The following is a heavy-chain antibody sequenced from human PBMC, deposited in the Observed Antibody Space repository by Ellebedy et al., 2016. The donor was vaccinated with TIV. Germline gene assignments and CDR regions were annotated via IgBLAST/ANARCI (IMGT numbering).Heavy chain of an antibody. D-gene: IGHD3-22*01. V-gene: IGHV3-23*01. CDR1: GFTFSSYA. Sequence: GESLKISCAASGFTFSSYAMSWVRQAPGKGLEWVSAISGSGGSTYYADSVKGRFTISRDNSKNTLYLQMNSLRAEDTAVYYCAKDTYYYDSSGYLYFDYWGQGTLVTVSS. CDR3: AKDTYYYDSSGYLYFDY. CDR2: ISGSGGST. J-gene: IGHJ4*02.